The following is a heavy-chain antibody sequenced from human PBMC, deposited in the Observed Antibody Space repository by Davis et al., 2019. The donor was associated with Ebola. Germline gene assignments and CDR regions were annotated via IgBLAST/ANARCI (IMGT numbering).Heavy chain of an antibody. J-gene: IGHJ5*02. CDR1: GYSFTSYW. CDR2: IDPSDSYT. V-gene: IGHV5-10-1*01. CDR3: ATEIWYYYDSSGYYRGSWFDP. Sequence: PGGSLRLSCKGSGYSFTSYWISWVRQMPGKGLEWMGRIDPSDSYTNYSPSFQGHVTISADKSISTAYLQWSSLKASDTAMYYCATEIWYYYDSSGYYRGSWFDPWGQGTLVTVSS. D-gene: IGHD3-22*01.